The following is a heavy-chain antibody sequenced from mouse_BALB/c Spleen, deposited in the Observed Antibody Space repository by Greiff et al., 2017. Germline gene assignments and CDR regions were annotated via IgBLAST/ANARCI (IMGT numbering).Heavy chain of an antibody. CDR1: GYTFTSYW. V-gene: IGHV1-87*01. D-gene: IGHD2-4*01. CDR3: ASGYYYYERIDY. Sequence: LQESGAELARPGASVKLSCKASGYTFTSYWMQWVKQRPGQGLEWIGAIYPGDGDTRYTQKFKGKATLTAEKSSSTAYMQLSSLASEDSAVYYCASGYYYYERIDYWGQGTTLTVSS. J-gene: IGHJ2*01. CDR2: IYPGDGDT.